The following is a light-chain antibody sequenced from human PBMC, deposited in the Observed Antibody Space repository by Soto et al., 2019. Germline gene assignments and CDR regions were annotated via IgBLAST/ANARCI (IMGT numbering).Light chain of an antibody. CDR3: QQSYSTPRT. J-gene: IGKJ1*01. CDR2: AAS. CDR1: QGIGSW. V-gene: IGKV1-12*01. Sequence: DIHMTQSPSSLSSSLGDRVTITFLASQGIGSWLVWYQQKPGTAPKLLIYAASTLQSGVPPRFSGSGSGTDFTLTISSLQPEDFATYYCQQSYSTPRTFGQGTKVDIK.